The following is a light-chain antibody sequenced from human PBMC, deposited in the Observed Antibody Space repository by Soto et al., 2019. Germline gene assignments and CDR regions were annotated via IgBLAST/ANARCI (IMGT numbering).Light chain of an antibody. CDR2: EVS. CDR1: SSDVGGYNY. V-gene: IGLV2-14*01. J-gene: IGLJ3*02. Sequence: QSVLTQPASVSGSPGQSITISCTGTSSDVGGYNYVSWYQQHPGKAPKLMIYEVSNRPSGVSNRFSGSKSGNTASLTISGLQAEDEADYDCSSYTSSSTLVFGGGTKLTVL. CDR3: SSYTSSSTLV.